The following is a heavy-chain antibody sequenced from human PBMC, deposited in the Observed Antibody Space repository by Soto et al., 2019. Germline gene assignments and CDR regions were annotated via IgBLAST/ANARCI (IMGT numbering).Heavy chain of an antibody. D-gene: IGHD3-16*01. CDR1: GFTFDDNA. V-gene: IGHV3-9*01. Sequence: GGSLRLSCAVSGFTFDDNAVHWVRQAPEKGLEWVSGINWKSDIGYADSVKGRFTISRDNAENSLYPQMNSLRAEDTALYYCAISQDRGGRTTFIYWGQGTQVTVSS. CDR2: INWKSDI. J-gene: IGHJ4*02. CDR3: AISQDRGGRTTFIY.